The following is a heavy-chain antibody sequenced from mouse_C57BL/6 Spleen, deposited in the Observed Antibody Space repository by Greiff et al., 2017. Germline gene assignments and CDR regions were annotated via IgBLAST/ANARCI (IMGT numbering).Heavy chain of an antibody. CDR2: IDPANGNT. D-gene: IGHD2-4*01. CDR3: AYYYDNDEYYFDY. CDR1: GFNIKNSY. Sequence: EVQVVEPVAELVRPGASVKLSCTASGFNIKNSYMHWVKQRPDQGLEWIGRIDPANGNTNYDPKFQGKATITVDTSSNTAYLQLSSLTSEDTAIYYCAYYYDNDEYYFDYWGQGTTLTVSS. V-gene: IGHV14-3*01. J-gene: IGHJ2*01.